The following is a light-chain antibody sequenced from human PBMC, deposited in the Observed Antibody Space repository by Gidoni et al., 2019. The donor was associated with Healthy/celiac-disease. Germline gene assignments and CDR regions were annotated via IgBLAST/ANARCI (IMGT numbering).Light chain of an antibody. CDR1: PSVSSY. Sequence: EIVLTQSPATLSLSPGERATLSCRDSPSVSSYLAWYQQKPGKAPRLLIYDASNRATGIPARFSGSGSGTDFTLTISILEPEDFAVYYCQQRSNWPHTFGPGTKVDIK. CDR3: QQRSNWPHT. CDR2: DAS. J-gene: IGKJ3*01. V-gene: IGKV3-11*01.